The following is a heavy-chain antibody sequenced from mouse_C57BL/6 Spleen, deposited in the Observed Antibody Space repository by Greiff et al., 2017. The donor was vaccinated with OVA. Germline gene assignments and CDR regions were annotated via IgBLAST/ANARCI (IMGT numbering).Heavy chain of an antibody. CDR3: ARISLIYDGYWYFDV. Sequence: QVQLQQPGAELVKPGASVKMSCKASGYTFTSYWITWVKQRPGQGLEWIGDIYPGSGSTNYNEKFKSKATLTVDTSSSTAYMQLSSLTSEDSAVYYCARISLIYDGYWYFDVWGTGTTVTVSS. CDR2: IYPGSGST. V-gene: IGHV1-55*01. D-gene: IGHD2-3*01. CDR1: GYTFTSYW. J-gene: IGHJ1*03.